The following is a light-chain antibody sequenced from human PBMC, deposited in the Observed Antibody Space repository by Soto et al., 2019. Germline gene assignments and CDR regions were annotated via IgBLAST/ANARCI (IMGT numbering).Light chain of an antibody. CDR1: QSSSTW. V-gene: IGKV1-12*01. Sequence: DIPMTQSPSSVSASVGDRVTITCRASQSSSTWLAWYQQKPGKAPRLLIYAASSLQCGVPSRLSGSGSGTDFTLTISTQQPQDFATYYGQQASRFLLTFRGGTKVEVK. J-gene: IGKJ4*01. CDR3: QQASRFLLT. CDR2: AAS.